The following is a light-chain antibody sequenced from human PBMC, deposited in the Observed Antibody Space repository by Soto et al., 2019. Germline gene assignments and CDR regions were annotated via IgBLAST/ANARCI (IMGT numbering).Light chain of an antibody. CDR2: GAS. CDR3: QHDNNWPAWT. Sequence: EIVMTQSPATLSVSPGARATLACRDSQSGSSHLAWYQQKTGHAPRLLIYGASTRATGIPAKFSGSGSGTDFILTISSLQAEDFAVYYCQHDNNWPAWTFGQGTKVEIK. V-gene: IGKV3-15*01. J-gene: IGKJ1*01. CDR1: QSGSSH.